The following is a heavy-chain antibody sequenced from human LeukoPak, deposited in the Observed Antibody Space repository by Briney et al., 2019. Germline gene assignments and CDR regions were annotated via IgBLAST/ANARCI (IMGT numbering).Heavy chain of an antibody. Sequence: ASVKVSCKASGYTFTSYGISWVRQAPGQGLEWMGWISAYNGNTNYAQKLQGRVTMTTDTSTSTVYMELSSLRSEDTAVYYCATPLGYCSSTSCPDYWGQGTLVTVSS. CDR1: GYTFTSYG. J-gene: IGHJ4*02. CDR3: ATPLGYCSSTSCPDY. CDR2: ISAYNGNT. D-gene: IGHD2-2*01. V-gene: IGHV1-18*04.